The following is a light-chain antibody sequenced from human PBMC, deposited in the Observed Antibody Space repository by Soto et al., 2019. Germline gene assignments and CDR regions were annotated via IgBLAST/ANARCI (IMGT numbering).Light chain of an antibody. CDR3: SSYTSSSTPYV. CDR1: SSDVGGYNY. J-gene: IGLJ1*01. CDR2: DVS. V-gene: IGLV2-14*01. Sequence: QPVLTQPASVSGSPGQSITISCTGTSSDVGGYNYVSWYQQHPGKAPKLMIYDVSNRPSGVSNRFSGSKSGNTASLTISGLQAEDEADYYGSSYTSSSTPYVFGTGTKLTVL.